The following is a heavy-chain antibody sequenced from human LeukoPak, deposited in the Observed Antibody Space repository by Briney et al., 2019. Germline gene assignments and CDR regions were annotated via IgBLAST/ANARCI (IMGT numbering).Heavy chain of an antibody. Sequence: GASVKVSCKPSGYTFTYYAINWVRQAPGQGLEYMGWVNTNTGNPTYAQGFTGRFVFSSDSSVSTAYLQITSLKADDSAIYFCASCNDSSGYFAYWGQGTLVTVSS. CDR1: GYTFTYYA. V-gene: IGHV7-4-1*02. CDR2: VNTNTGNP. J-gene: IGHJ4*02. CDR3: ASCNDSSGYFAY. D-gene: IGHD3-22*01.